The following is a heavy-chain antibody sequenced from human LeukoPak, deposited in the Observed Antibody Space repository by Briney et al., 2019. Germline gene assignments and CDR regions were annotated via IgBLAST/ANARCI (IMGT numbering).Heavy chain of an antibody. Sequence: ASVKVTCKASGYTFTGYYMHWVRQAPGQGLEWMGRINPDSGGTNYAQKFQGRVTMTRDTSISTAYMELSRLRSDDRAVYYCARDDYGSGSNYNPFDYWGQGTLVTVSS. J-gene: IGHJ4*02. CDR1: GYTFTGYY. D-gene: IGHD3-10*01. V-gene: IGHV1-2*06. CDR2: INPDSGGT. CDR3: ARDDYGSGSNYNPFDY.